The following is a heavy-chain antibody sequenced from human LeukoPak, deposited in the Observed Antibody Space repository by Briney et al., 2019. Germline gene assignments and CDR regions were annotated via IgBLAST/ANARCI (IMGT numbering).Heavy chain of an antibody. Sequence: ASVKVSCKASGYTFTSYGISWVRQAPGQGLEWMGWISAYNGNTNYAQKLQGRVTITADESTSTAYMELSSLRSEDTAVYYCARGDYDDSGDFRTLEYWGQGTLVTVSS. CDR3: ARGDYDDSGDFRTLEY. CDR2: ISAYNGNT. J-gene: IGHJ4*02. V-gene: IGHV1-18*01. D-gene: IGHD4-17*01. CDR1: GYTFTSYG.